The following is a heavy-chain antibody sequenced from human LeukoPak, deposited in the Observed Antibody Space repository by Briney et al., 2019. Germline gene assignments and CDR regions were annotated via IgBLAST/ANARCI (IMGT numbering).Heavy chain of an antibody. D-gene: IGHD4-17*01. Sequence: GGSLRLSCAASGFTFTTYAMHWVRQAPGKGLEWVAVLSYDGNTKYYADSVKGRFTISRDISKNTLYLQINSLRAEDTAVYYCAKDSGGYGDSLHFDYWGQGTLVTVSS. CDR1: GFTFTTYA. V-gene: IGHV3-30-3*01. CDR2: LSYDGNTK. J-gene: IGHJ4*02. CDR3: AKDSGGYGDSLHFDY.